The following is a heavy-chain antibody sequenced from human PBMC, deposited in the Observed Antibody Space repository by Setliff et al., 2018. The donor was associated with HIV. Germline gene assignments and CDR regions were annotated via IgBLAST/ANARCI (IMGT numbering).Heavy chain of an antibody. D-gene: IGHD3-3*01. CDR1: GGSITSGGYY. J-gene: IGHJ5*02. V-gene: IGHV4-31*03. CDR3: ARGSYYDFWSGYRIREGGFDP. Sequence: SETLSLTCTVSGGSITSGGYYWSWIRQHPGKGLEWIGYIVYSGRTYYNPSLKSRVTISVDKSKNQFSLKLSSVTAADTAVYYCARGSYYDFWSGYRIREGGFDPWGQGTLVTVSS. CDR2: IVYSGRT.